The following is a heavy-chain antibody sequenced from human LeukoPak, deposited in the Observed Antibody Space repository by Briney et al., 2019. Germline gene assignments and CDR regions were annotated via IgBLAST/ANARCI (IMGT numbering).Heavy chain of an antibody. CDR3: ARGLHTINFDY. D-gene: IGHD4-11*01. V-gene: IGHV4-61*02. Sequence: SQTLSLTCTVSGGSMSNDNYFWSWIRQPAGKGLEWIGRIYTSGTTNYNPSLKSRVTMSVDTSKSQFSLRLSSVTAADTAVYYCARGLHTINFDYWGQGTLVTVSS. CDR2: IYTSGTT. J-gene: IGHJ4*02. CDR1: GGSMSNDNYF.